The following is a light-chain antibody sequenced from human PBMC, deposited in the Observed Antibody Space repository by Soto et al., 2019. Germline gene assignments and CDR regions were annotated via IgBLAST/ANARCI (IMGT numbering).Light chain of an antibody. J-gene: IGKJ5*01. CDR3: QQRSNWPHT. Sequence: EILCTQAICTLSLSPCEIATLSSRASQSVSSYLAWYQQKPGQAPRLLIYDASNRATGIPARFSGSGSGTDFTLTISSLEPEDFAVYYCQQRSNWPHTFGQGTRLEIK. CDR2: DAS. V-gene: IGKV3-11*01. CDR1: QSVSSY.